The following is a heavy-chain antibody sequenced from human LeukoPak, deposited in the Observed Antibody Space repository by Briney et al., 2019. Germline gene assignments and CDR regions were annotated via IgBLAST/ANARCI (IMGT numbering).Heavy chain of an antibody. V-gene: IGHV4-39*01. CDR3: AMQDYDILTGYGYFEY. J-gene: IGHJ4*02. CDR1: GGSISRSDY. CDR2: MYYSGPT. D-gene: IGHD3-9*01. Sequence: SETLSLTCTVSGGSISRSDYWGWIRQPPGKGLQWIASMYYSGPTYYNPSLKSRVTMSADTSKKHFSLKLSSVTAADTAVYYCAMQDYDILTGYGYFEYWGQGTQVTVSS.